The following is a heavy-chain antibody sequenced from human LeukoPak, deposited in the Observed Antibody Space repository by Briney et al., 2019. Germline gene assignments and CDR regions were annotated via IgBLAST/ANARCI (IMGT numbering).Heavy chain of an antibody. J-gene: IGHJ5*02. CDR2: IYYSGST. V-gene: IGHV4-31*03. CDR1: GGSISSGGYY. D-gene: IGHD2-21*02. Sequence: SETLSLTCTVSGGSISSGGYYWSWIRQHPGKGLEWIGYIYYSGSTYYNPSLKSRVTISVDTSKNQFSLKLSSVTAADTAVYYCARDQGGDYWFAPWGQETLVTVSS. CDR3: ARDQGGDYWFAP.